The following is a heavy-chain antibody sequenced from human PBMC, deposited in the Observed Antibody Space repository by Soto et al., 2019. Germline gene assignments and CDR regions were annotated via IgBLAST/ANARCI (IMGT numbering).Heavy chain of an antibody. CDR3: AKARDYGSGSYTNWFDP. V-gene: IGHV3-30*18. J-gene: IGHJ5*02. Sequence: SLRLSCAASVFTFSSYGMHWVRQAPGKGLEWVAVISYDGSNKYYAASVKGRFTISRDNSKNTLYLQMHSLRAEDTAVYYCAKARDYGSGSYTNWFDPWGQGTLVSVSS. CDR2: ISYDGSNK. D-gene: IGHD3-10*01. CDR1: VFTFSSYG.